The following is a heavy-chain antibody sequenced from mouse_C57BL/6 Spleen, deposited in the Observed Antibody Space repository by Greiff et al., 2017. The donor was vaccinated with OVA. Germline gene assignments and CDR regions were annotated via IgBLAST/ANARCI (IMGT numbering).Heavy chain of an antibody. CDR3: ATYYGNGAFAY. CDR2: IGSNCGGS. Sequence: QVQLQQPGAELVKPGASVKLSCKASGYTFTSYWMHWVKQRPGRGLEWIGRIGSNCGGSTYNEKFSSKATLTVAKPSSTAYMQLSSLTSEDSAVDYCATYYGNGAFAYWGQGTLVTVSA. J-gene: IGHJ3*01. D-gene: IGHD2-10*01. V-gene: IGHV1-72*01. CDR1: GYTFTSYW.